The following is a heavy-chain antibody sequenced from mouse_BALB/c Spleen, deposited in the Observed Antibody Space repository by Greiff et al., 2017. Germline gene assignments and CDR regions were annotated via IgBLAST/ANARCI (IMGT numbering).Heavy chain of an antibody. CDR1: GFTFSSYA. V-gene: IGHV5-6-5*01. CDR2: ISSGGST. J-gene: IGHJ3*01. CDR3: ARGCDYDQGFAY. Sequence: EVHLVESGGGLVKPGGSLKLSCAASGFTFSSYAMSWVRQTPEKRLEWVASISSGGSTYYPDSVKGRFTIFRDNARNILYLQMSSLRSEDTAMYYCARGCDYDQGFAYWGQGTLVTVSA. D-gene: IGHD2-4*01.